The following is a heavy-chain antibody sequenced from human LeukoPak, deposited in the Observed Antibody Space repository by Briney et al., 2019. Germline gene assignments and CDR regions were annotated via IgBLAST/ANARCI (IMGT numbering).Heavy chain of an antibody. CDR3: AKDGSVLPAAMFVDY. CDR2: ISGSGGRT. D-gene: IGHD2-2*01. Sequence: GGSLRLSCAASGFTFSSYATSWVRQAPGKGLEWVSAISGSGGRTYYADSVKGRFTISRDNSKNTLYLQMNTLRAGDTAVYYCAKDGSVLPAAMFVDYWGQGTLVTVSS. CDR1: GFTFSSYA. J-gene: IGHJ4*02. V-gene: IGHV3-23*01.